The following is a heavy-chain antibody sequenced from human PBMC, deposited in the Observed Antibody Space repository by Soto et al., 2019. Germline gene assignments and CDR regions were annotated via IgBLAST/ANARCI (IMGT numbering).Heavy chain of an antibody. CDR3: AKKTDGVVVITFYFDY. Sequence: EVQLLESGGGLVQPGGSLRLSCAASGFTFSSYAMSWVRQAPGKGLEWVSAISGSGGSTYYADSVKGRFTISRDNSKNTLYLQMNSLRAEDTAVYYCAKKTDGVVVITFYFDYWGQGTLVTVSS. J-gene: IGHJ4*02. V-gene: IGHV3-23*01. CDR1: GFTFSSYA. CDR2: ISGSGGST. D-gene: IGHD3-22*01.